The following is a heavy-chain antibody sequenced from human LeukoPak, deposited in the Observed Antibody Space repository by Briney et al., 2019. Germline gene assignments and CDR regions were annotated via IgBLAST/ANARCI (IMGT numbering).Heavy chain of an antibody. CDR3: ARDETTYYYDSSGYSI. J-gene: IGHJ3*02. CDR2: ISSSSSYI. CDR1: GFTFSSYS. Sequence: GGSLRLSCAASGFTFSSYSMNWVRQAPGKGLEWVSSISSSSSYIYYADSVKGRFTISRDNAKNSLYLQMNSLRAEDTAAYYCARDETTYYYDSSGYSIWGQGTMVTVSS. V-gene: IGHV3-21*01. D-gene: IGHD3-22*01.